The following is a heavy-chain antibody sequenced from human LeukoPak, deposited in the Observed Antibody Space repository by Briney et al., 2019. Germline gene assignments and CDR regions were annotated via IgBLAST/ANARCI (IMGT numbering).Heavy chain of an antibody. CDR1: GFTVSSNY. CDR2: ISASSNYI. Sequence: GGSLRLSCAASGFTVSSNYMSWVRQAPGKGLKWVSFISASSNYIYYADSVKGRFTISRDNAQNSLYLQMNSLRAEDTAVYSCARVVNGYVDYWGQGTLVTVSS. V-gene: IGHV3-21*06. CDR3: ARVVNGYVDY. D-gene: IGHD2-8*01. J-gene: IGHJ4*02.